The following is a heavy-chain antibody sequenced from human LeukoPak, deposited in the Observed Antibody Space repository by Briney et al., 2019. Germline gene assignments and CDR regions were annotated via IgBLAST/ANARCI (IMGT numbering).Heavy chain of an antibody. V-gene: IGHV4-39*01. Sequence: SETLSLTCTVSGGSISSSSYYWGWIRQPPGKGLEWIGNTYYGGDTYYNPSLKSRVTISVDASKNQFSLELNSVTAADTAVYYCAAAFDYWGQGILVTVSS. CDR2: TYYGGDT. CDR1: GGSISSSSYY. D-gene: IGHD6-25*01. CDR3: AAAFDY. J-gene: IGHJ4*02.